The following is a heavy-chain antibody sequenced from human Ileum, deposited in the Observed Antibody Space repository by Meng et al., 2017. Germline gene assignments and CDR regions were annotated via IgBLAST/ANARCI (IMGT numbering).Heavy chain of an antibody. J-gene: IGHJ4*02. Sequence: EEVRGVGSGLVGCWETLSLTCVFHGDSVRSLCFYWRWSRQSAGKGLEWIGYVYYNGVTNYNPSLRSRITTSIDTSKNQFSLKLSSVTAADTALYYCTRERSWSDFGYFDDWGRGTLVTVSS. CDR3: TRERSWSDFGYFDD. V-gene: IGHV4-61*01. CDR1: GDSVRSLCFY. CDR2: VYYNGVT. D-gene: IGHD1-26*01.